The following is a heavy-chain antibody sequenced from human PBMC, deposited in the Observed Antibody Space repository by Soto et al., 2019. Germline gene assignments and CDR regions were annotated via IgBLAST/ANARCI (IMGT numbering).Heavy chain of an antibody. J-gene: IGHJ5*02. CDR1: GGSISSSSYY. Sequence: SETLSLTCTVSGGSISSSSYYWGWIRQPPGKGLEWIGSIYYSGSTYYNPSLKSRVTISVDTSKNQFSLKLSSVTAADTAVYYCARGDSGSYFHWFDPWGQGTLVTVSS. V-gene: IGHV4-39*01. CDR3: ARGDSGSYFHWFDP. D-gene: IGHD1-26*01. CDR2: IYYSGST.